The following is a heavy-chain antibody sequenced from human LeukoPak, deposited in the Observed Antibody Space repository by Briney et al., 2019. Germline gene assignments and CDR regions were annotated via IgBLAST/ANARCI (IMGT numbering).Heavy chain of an antibody. D-gene: IGHD3-22*01. CDR1: GGSISSYY. V-gene: IGHV4-4*07. CDR2: IYTSGST. CDR3: ARESPGGGYSYDSSGYSNYYYYMDV. Sequence: SETLSLTCTVYGGSISSYYWSWIRQPAGKGLEWIGRIYTSGSTNYNPSLKSRVTMSVDTSKNQFSLKLSSVTAADTAVYYCARESPGGGYSYDSSGYSNYYYYMDVWGKGTTVTVSS. J-gene: IGHJ6*03.